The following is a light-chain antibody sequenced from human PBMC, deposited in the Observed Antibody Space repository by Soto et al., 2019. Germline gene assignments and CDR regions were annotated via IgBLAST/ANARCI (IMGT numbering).Light chain of an antibody. V-gene: IGKV3D-15*01. CDR1: QSVSSY. J-gene: IGKJ3*01. CDR2: DAS. Sequence: EIVLTQSPGTLSLSPGERATLSCRASQSVSSYLAWYQQKPGQAPRLLIYDASNRATGIPARFSGSGSGTEFTLTISSLQSEDFAVYYCQQYNNWPRTFGPGTKVD. CDR3: QQYNNWPRT.